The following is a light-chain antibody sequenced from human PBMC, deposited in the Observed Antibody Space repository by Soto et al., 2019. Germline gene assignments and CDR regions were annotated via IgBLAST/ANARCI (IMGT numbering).Light chain of an antibody. V-gene: IGKV3-20*01. CDR3: QRYGSSKT. CDR1: QSVSSSY. CDR2: GAS. J-gene: IGKJ1*01. Sequence: EIGLTQPPATLSLSLEERATLSCRASQSVSSSYLAWYQQKPGQTPRLLIYGASSSATGIPDRFSGSGSGTDFTLTISRLQPDDCAGYYRQRYGSSKTLGQGITVDI.